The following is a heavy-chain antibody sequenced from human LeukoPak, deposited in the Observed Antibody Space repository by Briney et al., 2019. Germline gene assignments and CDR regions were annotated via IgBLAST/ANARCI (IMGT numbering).Heavy chain of an antibody. Sequence: PSETLSLTCTVSSGSISGSSYYWGWLRQPPGKGLEWIGSIYYGGSTYYNPSLKSRITISVDAPKNQFSLKLSSVTAPDTAVYYCAKSGLTPWGYYFDSWGQGTLVTVSS. J-gene: IGHJ4*02. CDR3: AKSGLTPWGYYFDS. V-gene: IGHV4-39*01. CDR1: SGSISGSSYY. CDR2: IYYGGST. D-gene: IGHD1-26*01.